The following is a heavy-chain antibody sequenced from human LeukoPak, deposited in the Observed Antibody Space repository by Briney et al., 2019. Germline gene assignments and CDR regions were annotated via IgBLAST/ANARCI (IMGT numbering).Heavy chain of an antibody. J-gene: IGHJ5*02. CDR1: GGSISSGSYY. CDR2: IYTSGST. CDR3: ARVNSPESGVDWFDP. V-gene: IGHV4-61*02. Sequence: SQTLSLTCTVSGGSISSGSYYWSWIRQPAGKGLEWIGRIYTSGSTNYNPSLKSRVTISVDTSKNQFSLTLSSVTAADTAVYYCARVNSPESGVDWFDPWGQGTLVTVSS. D-gene: IGHD2-8*01.